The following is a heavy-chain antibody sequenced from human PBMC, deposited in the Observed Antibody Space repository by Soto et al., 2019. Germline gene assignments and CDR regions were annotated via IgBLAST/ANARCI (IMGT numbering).Heavy chain of an antibody. D-gene: IGHD6-6*01. CDR2: ISYDGSNT. Sequence: QVQLVESGGGVVQPGRSLRLSCAASGFTFSSYGMHWVRQAPGKGLEWVAVISYDGSNTYYADSVKGRFTISSDNSKNTLSLQMNSLRAEETAVDYCAKEGDSSSLESCGQGTLVTVSS. CDR1: GFTFSSYG. CDR3: AKEGDSSSLES. V-gene: IGHV3-30*18. J-gene: IGHJ4*02.